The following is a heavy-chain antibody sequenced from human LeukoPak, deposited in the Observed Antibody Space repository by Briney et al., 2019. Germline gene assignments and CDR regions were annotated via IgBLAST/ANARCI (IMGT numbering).Heavy chain of an antibody. D-gene: IGHD3-10*01. V-gene: IGHV3-33*01. CDR1: GFTFSSYG. CDR2: IWYDGSNK. CDR3: ARRRFGSGGGDPFDY. J-gene: IGHJ4*02. Sequence: GGSLRLSCAASGFTFSSYGMHWVRQAPGKGLEWVAVIWYDGSNKYYADSVKGRFTISRDNSKNTLYLQMNSLRAEDTAVYYCARRRFGSGGGDPFDYWGQGTLVTVSS.